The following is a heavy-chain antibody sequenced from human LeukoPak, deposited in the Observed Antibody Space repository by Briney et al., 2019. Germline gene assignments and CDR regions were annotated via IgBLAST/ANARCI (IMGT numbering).Heavy chain of an antibody. D-gene: IGHD2-2*01. J-gene: IGHJ5*02. Sequence: SETLSLTCAVYGGSFSGYYWSWIRQPPGKGLEWIGEINHSGSTYYNPSLKSRVTISVDTSKNQFSLKLSSVTAADTAVYYCARDTNRLGWFDPWGQGTLVTVSS. V-gene: IGHV4-34*01. CDR3: ARDTNRLGWFDP. CDR2: INHSGST. CDR1: GGSFSGYY.